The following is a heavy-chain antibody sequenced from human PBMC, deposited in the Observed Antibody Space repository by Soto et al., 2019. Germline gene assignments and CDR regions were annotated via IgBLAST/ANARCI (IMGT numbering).Heavy chain of an antibody. CDR3: ATEAPTVPSGPVC. CDR2: ISGSGGST. D-gene: IGHD1-1*01. J-gene: IGHJ4*02. Sequence: PGGSLRLSCAAFGFTYSRYAMSRVRQGTGKGLEWVSAISGSGGSTYYAATVKGRFTISRDNSKNTLYLQMNSLRAEDTAVYYCATEAPTVPSGPVCWGQGTLVTVSS. V-gene: IGHV3-23*01. CDR1: GFTYSRYA.